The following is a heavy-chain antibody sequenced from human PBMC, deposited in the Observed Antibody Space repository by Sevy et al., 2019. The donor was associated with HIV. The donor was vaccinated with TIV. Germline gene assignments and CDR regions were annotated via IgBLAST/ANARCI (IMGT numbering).Heavy chain of an antibody. V-gene: IGHV3-15*01. Sequence: GGSLRLSCVASGFTFTNAWMSWVRQAPGKGLEWVGPFKSKTDGGTIDYATPVKGRFTISRDDAKNMLYLQMNSLKTEDTALYYCTTLYSAAFDNWGQGTLVTVSS. D-gene: IGHD4-4*01. J-gene: IGHJ4*02. CDR3: TTLYSAAFDN. CDR2: FKSKTDGGTI. CDR1: GFTFTNAW.